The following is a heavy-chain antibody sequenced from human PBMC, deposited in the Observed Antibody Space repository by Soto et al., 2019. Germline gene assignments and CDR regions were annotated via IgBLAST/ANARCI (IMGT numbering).Heavy chain of an antibody. J-gene: IGHJ6*02. CDR1: GYTFTSYA. Sequence: PSVKVSCKASGYTFTSYAMHWVRQAPGQRLEWMGWINAGNGNTKYSQKFQGRVTITRDTSASTAYMELSSLRSEDTAVYYCARRVSSTSFYYYGMDVWGQGTTVTVSS. V-gene: IGHV1-3*01. CDR2: INAGNGNT. D-gene: IGHD2-2*01. CDR3: ARRVSSTSFYYYGMDV.